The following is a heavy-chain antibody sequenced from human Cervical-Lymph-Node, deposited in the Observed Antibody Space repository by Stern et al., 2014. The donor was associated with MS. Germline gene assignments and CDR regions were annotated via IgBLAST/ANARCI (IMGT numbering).Heavy chain of an antibody. V-gene: IGHV3-30*01. CDR1: GFTLRSYA. Sequence: VQLVQSGGGVVQPGRSLRLSCAAPGFTLRSYALHWVRQAPGKGLEWGAVVSYDGSDKYYANSVKGRFTISRDNSKNTLDLQMNSLRPEDTAVYYCARVWTTFSVHFYYGMDVCGQGTTVTVSS. CDR3: ARVWTTFSVHFYYGMDV. J-gene: IGHJ6*02. CDR2: VSYDGSDK. D-gene: IGHD2/OR15-2a*01.